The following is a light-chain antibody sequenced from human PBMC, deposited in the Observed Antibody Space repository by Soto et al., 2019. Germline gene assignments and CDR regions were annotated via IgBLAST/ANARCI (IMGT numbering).Light chain of an antibody. V-gene: IGKV3-15*01. Sequence: EIGMTQSPATLSASPGERATLSCTASQSVSSNLAWYQRKPGQAPRLLIYGASTRATGIPARFSRSGSATEFTSPISSLESEEFAVYYCQEYNTWPPINTFDQGAKLEIK. CDR3: QEYNTWPPINT. CDR2: GAS. CDR1: QSVSSN. J-gene: IGKJ2*01.